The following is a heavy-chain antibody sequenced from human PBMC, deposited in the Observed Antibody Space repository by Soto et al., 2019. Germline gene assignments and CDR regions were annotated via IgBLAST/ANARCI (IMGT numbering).Heavy chain of an antibody. CDR1: GCTFSSYA. Sequence: SVKVSCKASGCTFSSYALSWVRQAPGQGLEWMGGIIPIFGTANYAQKFQGRVTITADESTSTAYMELSSLRSEDTAVYYCARGPGYCSGGSCYYYGMDVWGQGTTVTVSS. J-gene: IGHJ6*02. D-gene: IGHD2-15*01. V-gene: IGHV1-69*13. CDR2: IIPIFGTA. CDR3: ARGPGYCSGGSCYYYGMDV.